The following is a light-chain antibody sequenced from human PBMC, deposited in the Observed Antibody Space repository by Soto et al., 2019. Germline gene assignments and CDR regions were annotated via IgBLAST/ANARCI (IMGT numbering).Light chain of an antibody. CDR1: QGIGND. V-gene: IGKV1-17*01. J-gene: IGKJ1*01. CDR3: LQHYNYPRA. CDR2: AAS. Sequence: DVQMTQSPASLSASVGDRVTITCRASQGIGNDLGWYQQKPGEAPKRLLYAASRLQSGVPSSFSGSGFGTHFPLTISSLQPEDFATYYCLQHYNYPRAFGQGTRVEVK.